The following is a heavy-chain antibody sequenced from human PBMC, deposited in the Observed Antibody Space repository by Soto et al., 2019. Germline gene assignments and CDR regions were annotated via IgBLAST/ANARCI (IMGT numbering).Heavy chain of an antibody. V-gene: IGHV3-49*03. CDR2: IRSKAYGGTT. CDR1: GFTFGDYA. D-gene: IGHD6-13*01. J-gene: IGHJ6*02. Sequence: QPGGSLRLSXTASGFTFGDYAMSWFRQAPGKGLEWVGFIRSKAYGGTTEYAASVKGRFTISRDDSKSIAYLQMNSLKTEDTAVYYCTRDIAAADDYYYYYGMDVWGQGTTVTVS. CDR3: TRDIAAADDYYYYYGMDV.